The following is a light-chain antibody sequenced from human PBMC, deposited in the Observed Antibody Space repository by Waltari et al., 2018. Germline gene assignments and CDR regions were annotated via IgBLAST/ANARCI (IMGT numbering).Light chain of an antibody. CDR2: EVS. Sequence: QSALTQPPSVSGSPGQSVTISCTGTSSDIAGYNRVSWYQQPPGTAPKLMIYEVSNRPSGVPDRFSGSRSVNTASLTISGLQAEDEAEYYCSSYTSRATWVFGGGTKVTVL. V-gene: IGLV2-18*02. J-gene: IGLJ3*02. CDR3: SSYTSRATWV. CDR1: SSDIAGYNR.